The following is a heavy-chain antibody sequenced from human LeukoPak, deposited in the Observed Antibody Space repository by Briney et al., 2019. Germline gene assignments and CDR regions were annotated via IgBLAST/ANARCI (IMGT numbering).Heavy chain of an antibody. D-gene: IGHD6-19*01. CDR3: ASGIAVAATLFDY. CDR2: ISWNSGSI. V-gene: IGHV3-9*01. CDR1: GFTFDDYA. J-gene: IGHJ4*02. Sequence: GGSLRLSCAASGFTFDDYAMHWVRQAPGKGLEWVSGISWNSGSIGYADSVKGRFTISRDNAKNSLYLQMNSLRAEDTALYYCASGIAVAATLFDYWGQGTLVTVSS.